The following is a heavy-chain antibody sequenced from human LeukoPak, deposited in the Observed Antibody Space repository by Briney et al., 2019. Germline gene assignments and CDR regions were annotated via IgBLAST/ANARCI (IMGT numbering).Heavy chain of an antibody. CDR2: IYGGNST. J-gene: IGHJ5*01. D-gene: IGHD5-12*01. V-gene: IGHV3-23*03. CDR3: AKGGYSGHEFDF. Sequence: GGSLRLSCAASGFTFNKYAMNWVRQAPGKGLEWVSVIYGGNSTYYAVSVKGRFIISRDNSKNTLYLQMNSLTVEDTAVYYCAKGGYSGHEFDFWGQGALVTVSS. CDR1: GFTFNKYA.